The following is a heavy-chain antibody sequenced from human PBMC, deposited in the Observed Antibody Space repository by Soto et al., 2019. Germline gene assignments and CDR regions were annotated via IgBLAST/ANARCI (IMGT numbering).Heavy chain of an antibody. J-gene: IGHJ4*02. CDR3: ARASKFQLLSPDY. CDR1: SGTIRSYY. D-gene: IGHD2-2*01. Sequence: SETLSLTCTVSSGTIRSYYWNWIRQPPGKGLEWIGHIYYNGSTNYNPSLKSRVTISVDTSNNQFSLRLSSLNAADTAVYYCARASKFQLLSPDYWAQGTLVT. V-gene: IGHV4-59*01. CDR2: IYYNGST.